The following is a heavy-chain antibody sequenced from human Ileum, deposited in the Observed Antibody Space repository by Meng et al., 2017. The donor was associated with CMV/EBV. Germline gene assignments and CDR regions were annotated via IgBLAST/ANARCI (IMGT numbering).Heavy chain of an antibody. J-gene: IGHJ4*02. CDR3: AKHNSGWRGWSHY. CDR2: ISGSGIST. V-gene: IGHV3-23*01. Sequence: CAASGFTFSTYAMSWVRQAPGKGLEWVSGISGSGISTYYADSVKGRFTISRDNSKNTLYLQMNSLRAEDTAVYYCAKHNSGWRGWSHYWGQGTLVTVSS. D-gene: IGHD1-20*01. CDR1: GFTFSTYA.